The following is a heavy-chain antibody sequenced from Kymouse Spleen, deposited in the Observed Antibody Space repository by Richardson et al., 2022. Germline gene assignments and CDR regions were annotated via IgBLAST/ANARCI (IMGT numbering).Heavy chain of an antibody. CDR1: GFTFSNAW. V-gene: IGHV3-15*01. Sequence: EVQLVESGGGLVKPGGSLRLSCAASGFTFSNAWMSWVRQAPGKGLEWVGRIKSKTDGGTTDYAAPVKGRFTISRDDSKNTLYLQMNSLKTEDTAVYYCTTEGYNWNRYNWFDPWGQGTLVTVSS. J-gene: IGHJ5*02. CDR3: TTEGYNWNRYNWFDP. CDR2: IKSKTDGGTT. D-gene: IGHD1-20*01,IGHD1-7*01.